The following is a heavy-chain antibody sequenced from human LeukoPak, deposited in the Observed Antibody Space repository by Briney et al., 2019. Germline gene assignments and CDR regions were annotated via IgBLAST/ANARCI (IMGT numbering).Heavy chain of an antibody. CDR3: TDAVAG. D-gene: IGHD4-23*01. V-gene: IGHV3-53*05. J-gene: IGHJ4*02. Sequence: GGSLRLSCAASGFSVSSNYVTWVRQPPGKGLEWVSVIYSDGSTYYADSVKGRFTISRDNSKNTLYLQTNSLRVEDTAVYYCTDAVAGWGQGTLVTVSS. CDR1: GFSVSSNY. CDR2: IYSDGST.